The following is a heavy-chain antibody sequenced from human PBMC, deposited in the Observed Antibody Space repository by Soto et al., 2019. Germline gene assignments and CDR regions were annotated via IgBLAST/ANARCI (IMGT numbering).Heavy chain of an antibody. CDR1: GGSISSGGYY. CDR3: ARGRWWVYSYGYVDY. J-gene: IGHJ4*02. V-gene: IGHV4-31*03. CDR2: IYYSGST. Sequence: QVQLQESGPGLVKPSQTLSLTCTVSGGSISSGGYYWSWIRQHPGKGLEWIGYIYYSGSTYYNPYLKSRGTISVDTSKHQFSLKLSSVTAADTAVYYCARGRWWVYSYGYVDYWGQGTLVTVSS. D-gene: IGHD5-18*01.